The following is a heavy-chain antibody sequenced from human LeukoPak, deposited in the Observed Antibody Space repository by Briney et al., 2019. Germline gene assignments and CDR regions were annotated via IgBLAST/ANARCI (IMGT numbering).Heavy chain of an antibody. V-gene: IGHV3-23*01. CDR3: AKNNDYGGSYWYFDL. CDR1: GFPFTSYA. J-gene: IGHJ2*01. D-gene: IGHD4-23*01. CDR2: ISGSGVTT. Sequence: GGSLRLSCAASGFPFTSYAMTWVRQAPGKGLEWVSAISGSGVTTYFADSVKGRFTISRDSSKNTLYLQMSSLRDEDTAVYYCAKNNDYGGSYWYFDLWGRGTLVTVSS.